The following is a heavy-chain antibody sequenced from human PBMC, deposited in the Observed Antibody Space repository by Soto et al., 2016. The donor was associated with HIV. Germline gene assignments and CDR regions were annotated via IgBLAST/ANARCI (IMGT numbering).Heavy chain of an antibody. CDR1: GFTFDDYG. J-gene: IGHJ3*02. D-gene: IGHD3-22*01. CDR3: ARGMIVVVITTQSDAFDI. Sequence: EVQLVESGGGVVRPGGSLRLSCAASGFTFDDYGMSWVRQAPGKGLEWVSGINWNGGSTGYADSVKGRFTISRDNAKNSLYLQMNSLRAEDTALYYCARGMIVVVITTQSDAFDIWGQGTMVTVSS. V-gene: IGHV3-20*04. CDR2: INWNGGST.